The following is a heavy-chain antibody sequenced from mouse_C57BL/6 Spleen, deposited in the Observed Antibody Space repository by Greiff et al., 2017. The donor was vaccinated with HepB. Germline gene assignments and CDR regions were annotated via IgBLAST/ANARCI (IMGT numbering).Heavy chain of an antibody. Sequence: QVQLQQPGAELVMPGASVKLSCKASGYTFTSYWMHWVKQRPGQGLEWIGEIDPSDSYTNYNQKFKVKSTLTVDKSSSTAYMQLSSLTSEDSAVYYCARGGPFAYWGQGTLVTVSA. CDR3: ARGGPFAY. CDR1: GYTFTSYW. CDR2: IDPSDSYT. J-gene: IGHJ3*01. V-gene: IGHV1-69*01. D-gene: IGHD3-3*01.